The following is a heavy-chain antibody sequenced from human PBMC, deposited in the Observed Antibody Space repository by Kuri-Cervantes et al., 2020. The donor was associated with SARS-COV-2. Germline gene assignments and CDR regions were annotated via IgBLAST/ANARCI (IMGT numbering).Heavy chain of an antibody. V-gene: IGHV4-61*09. CDR3: ARDLAGAATTGHYFDY. D-gene: IGHD6-19*01. J-gene: IGHJ4*02. Sequence: SCTVSGGSISSGSYYWSWIRQPAGKRLEWIGYIYTSGSTNYNPSLKSRVTISVDTSKNQFSLKLSSVTAADTAVYYCARDLAGAATTGHYFDYWGQGTLVTVSS. CDR2: IYTSGST. CDR1: GGSISSGSYY.